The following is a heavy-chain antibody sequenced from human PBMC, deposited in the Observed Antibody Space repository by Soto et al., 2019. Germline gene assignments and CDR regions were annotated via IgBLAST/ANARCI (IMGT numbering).Heavy chain of an antibody. Sequence: QVQLQQWGAGLLKPSETLSLTCAVYGGSFSGYYWSWIRQPPGKGLEWIGEINHSGSTNYNPSLKSRVTISVDTSKNQFSLKLSSVTAADTAVYYCARARGRIAVAGPPYNWFDPGGQGTLVTVSS. CDR2: INHSGST. V-gene: IGHV4-34*01. CDR1: GGSFSGYY. J-gene: IGHJ5*02. D-gene: IGHD6-19*01. CDR3: ARARGRIAVAGPPYNWFDP.